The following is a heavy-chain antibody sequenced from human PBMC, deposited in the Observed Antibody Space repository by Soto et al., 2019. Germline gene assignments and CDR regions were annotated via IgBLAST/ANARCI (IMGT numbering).Heavy chain of an antibody. D-gene: IGHD2-2*01. Sequence: VGSLRLSCAASGFTFSSYGMHWVRQAPGKGLEWVAVISYDGSNKYYADSVKGRFTISRDNSKNTLYLQMNSLRAEDTAVYYCAKDLGVVVPAALHYYYYGMDVWGQGTTVTVSS. CDR2: ISYDGSNK. CDR1: GFTFSSYG. CDR3: AKDLGVVVPAALHYYYYGMDV. J-gene: IGHJ6*02. V-gene: IGHV3-30*18.